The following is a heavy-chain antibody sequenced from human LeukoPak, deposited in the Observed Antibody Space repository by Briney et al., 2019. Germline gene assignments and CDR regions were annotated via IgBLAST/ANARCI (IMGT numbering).Heavy chain of an antibody. J-gene: IGHJ3*02. CDR3: ARGWGDCTTVSCYTGGDVFDM. CDR1: GFTFSSYW. V-gene: IGHV3-7*01. CDR2: IKQDGSEK. Sequence: PGGSLRLSCVASGFTFSSYWMSWVRQAPGKGLEWVANIKQDGSEKYYVDSVRGRFTISRENAKNSLFLQMNSLRAEDTAVYYCARGWGDCTTVSCYTGGDVFDMWGQGTMVTVSS. D-gene: IGHD2-2*02.